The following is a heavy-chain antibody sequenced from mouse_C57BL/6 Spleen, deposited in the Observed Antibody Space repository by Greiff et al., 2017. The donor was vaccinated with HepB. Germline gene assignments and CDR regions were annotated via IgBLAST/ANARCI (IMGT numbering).Heavy chain of an antibody. V-gene: IGHV14-4*01. CDR2: IDPENGDT. J-gene: IGHJ3*01. CDR1: GFNIKDDY. CDR3: TTRPEARAY. Sequence: EVQLVESGAELVRPGASVKLSCTASGFNIKDDYMHWVKQRPEQGLEWIGWIDPENGDTEYASKFQGKATITADTSSNTAYLQLSSLTSEDTAVYYCTTRPEARAYWGQGTLVTVSA. D-gene: IGHD3-2*02.